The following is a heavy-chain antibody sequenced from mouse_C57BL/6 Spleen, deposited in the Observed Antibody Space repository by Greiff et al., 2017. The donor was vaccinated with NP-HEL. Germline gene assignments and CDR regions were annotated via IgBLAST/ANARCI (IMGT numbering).Heavy chain of an antibody. CDR3: SKESGLLLYFDY. D-gene: IGHD2-1*01. J-gene: IGHJ2*01. CDR1: GYTFTSYW. CDR2: IDPSDSYT. V-gene: IGHV1-59*01. Sequence: QVQLQQPGAELVRPGTSVKLSCKASGYTFTSYWMHWVKQRPGQGLEWIGVIDPSDSYTNYNQKFKGKATLTVDTSSSTAYMQLSSLTSEDSAVSYCSKESGLLLYFDYWGQGTTLTVSS.